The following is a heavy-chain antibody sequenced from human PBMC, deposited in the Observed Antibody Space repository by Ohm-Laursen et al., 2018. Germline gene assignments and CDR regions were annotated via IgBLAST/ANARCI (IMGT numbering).Heavy chain of an antibody. J-gene: IGHJ4*02. CDR2: ISGSGPNT. CDR3: ATDGEPWRD. V-gene: IGHV3-23*01. D-gene: IGHD3-10*01. Sequence: SLRLSCSAFSGYAMSWVRQAPGKGLEWVSAISGSGPNTYYADSVKGRFTISRDNSENTLYLHMNSLRAEDTAIYYCATDGEPWRDWGQGTLVTVSS. CDR1: SGYA.